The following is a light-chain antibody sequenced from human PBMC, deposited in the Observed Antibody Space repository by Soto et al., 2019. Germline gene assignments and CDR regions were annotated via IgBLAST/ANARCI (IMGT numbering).Light chain of an antibody. CDR3: SSYTSSITTV. CDR1: SSDVGGYNY. CDR2: EVS. V-gene: IGLV2-14*01. Sequence: QSALTQPASVSGSPGQSITISCTGTSSDVGGYNYVSWYQQHPGKAPKLMIYEVSNRPSGVSNRFSGSKSGNTASLTISGLQAEDEAEYYCSSYTSSITTVFGGGTKLTVL. J-gene: IGLJ3*02.